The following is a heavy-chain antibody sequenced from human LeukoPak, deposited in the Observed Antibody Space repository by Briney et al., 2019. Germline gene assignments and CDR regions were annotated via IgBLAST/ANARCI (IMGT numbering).Heavy chain of an antibody. CDR2: INHSGST. D-gene: IGHD6-13*01. CDR1: GGSFSGYY. CDR3: ARGSSWYPFDY. J-gene: IGHJ4*02. V-gene: IGHV4-34*01. Sequence: PSETLSLTCAVYGGSFSGYYWSWIRQPPGKGLEWIGEINHSGSTNHNPSLKSRVTISVDTSKNQLSLKLSSVTAADTAVYYCARGSSWYPFDYWGQGTLVTVSS.